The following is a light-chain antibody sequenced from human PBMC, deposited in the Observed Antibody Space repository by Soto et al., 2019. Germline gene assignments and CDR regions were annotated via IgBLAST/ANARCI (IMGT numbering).Light chain of an antibody. V-gene: IGLV2-14*03. CDR2: HVS. CDR1: SSDVGRSNY. Sequence: QSALTQPASVSGSLGQSITVSCTGTSSDVGRSNYVSWYQKHPGRAPKLIIYHVSNRPSGVSTRFSGSKSGNTACLTISGLQAEDEADYYRSSYTTSSILGVFGVGTKLTVL. CDR3: SSYTTSSILGV. J-gene: IGLJ2*01.